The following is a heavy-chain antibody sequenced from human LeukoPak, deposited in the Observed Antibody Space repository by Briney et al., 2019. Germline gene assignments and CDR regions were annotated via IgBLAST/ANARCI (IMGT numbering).Heavy chain of an antibody. CDR1: GGSFSGYY. D-gene: IGHD3-3*01. CDR2: INHSGST. CDR3: ARGRDDFWSGYGYYYYMDV. V-gene: IGHV4-34*01. Sequence: SETLSLTCAVYGGSFSGYYWSWIRQPPGKGLEWIGEINHSGSTNYNPSLKSRVTISVDASKNQFSLKLSSVTAADTAVYYCARGRDDFWSGYGYYYYMDVWGKGTTVTVSS. J-gene: IGHJ6*03.